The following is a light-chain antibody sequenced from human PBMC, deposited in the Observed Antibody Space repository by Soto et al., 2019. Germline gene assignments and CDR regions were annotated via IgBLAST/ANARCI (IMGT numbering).Light chain of an antibody. CDR2: GAS. CDR3: QPYINSQLT. Sequence: EIVLTQSPGTLSLSTGERATLSCRASQGVSGSSLAWYQQKPGQAPRLLIYGASNRATGIPDRFSGSGSGTDFTLTISRLEPEDFELYYCQPYINSQLTLGGGTKVDLK. J-gene: IGKJ4*01. V-gene: IGKV3-20*01. CDR1: QGVSGSS.